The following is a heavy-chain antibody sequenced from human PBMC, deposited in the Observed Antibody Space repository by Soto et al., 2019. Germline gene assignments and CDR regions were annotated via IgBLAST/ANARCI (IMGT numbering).Heavy chain of an antibody. Sequence: QVQLVQSGAEVKKPGASVKVSCKASGYTFTSYGISWVRQAPGQGLEWMGWISAYIGNTNYAQKLQGRVTITTDTSTSTAYMELSRLRSDDTAVYYCARERITIFGVVPGVDYWGQGTLVTVSS. V-gene: IGHV1-18*04. CDR1: GYTFTSYG. J-gene: IGHJ4*02. D-gene: IGHD3-3*01. CDR2: ISAYIGNT. CDR3: ARERITIFGVVPGVDY.